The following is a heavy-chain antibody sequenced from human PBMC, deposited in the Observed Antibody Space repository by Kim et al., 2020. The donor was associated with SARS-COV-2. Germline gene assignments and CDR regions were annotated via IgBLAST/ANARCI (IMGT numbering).Heavy chain of an antibody. CDR3: ATRHDSSGF. V-gene: IGHV1-69*13. CDR1: GCTFNSNG. Sequence: SVKVSCKTSGCTFNSNGISWVRQAPGQGLEWMGAIIPIFGTTNYAQKLEDRVTITADDSTNTAYMELSSLRSEDTAVYYCATRHDSSGFWGQGTLVTVS. CDR2: IIPIFGTT. J-gene: IGHJ4*02. D-gene: IGHD3-22*01.